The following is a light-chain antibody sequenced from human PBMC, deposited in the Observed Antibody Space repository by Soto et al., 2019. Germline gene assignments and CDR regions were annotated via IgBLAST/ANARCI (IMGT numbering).Light chain of an antibody. Sequence: NFMLTQPHSVSESPGKTVTISCTRSSGNIASKYVQWYQQRPGSAPSTVIYEYYERPSGVPDRFSGAIDSSSNPASLTISGLKTEDEADYYCQSYDNYNVVFGRGTKVNVL. CDR3: QSYDNYNVV. J-gene: IGLJ2*01. CDR2: EYY. V-gene: IGLV6-57*04. CDR1: SGNIASKY.